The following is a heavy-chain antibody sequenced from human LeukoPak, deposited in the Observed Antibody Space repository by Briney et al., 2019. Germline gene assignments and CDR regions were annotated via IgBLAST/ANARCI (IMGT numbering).Heavy chain of an antibody. D-gene: IGHD4-17*01. CDR3: ARGTVTTYYYYGMGV. CDR2: INSNGGST. Sequence: GGSLRLSCAASGFTFSSYAMHWVRQAPGKGLEYVSGINSNGGSTYYANSVKGRFTISRDNSKNTLYLQMGSLRAEDMAVYYCARGTVTTYYYYGMGVWGQGTTVTVSS. J-gene: IGHJ6*02. V-gene: IGHV3-64*01. CDR1: GFTFSSYA.